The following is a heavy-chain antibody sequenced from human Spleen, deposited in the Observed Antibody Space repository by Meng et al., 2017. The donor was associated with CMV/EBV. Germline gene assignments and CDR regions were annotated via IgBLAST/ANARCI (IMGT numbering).Heavy chain of an antibody. D-gene: IGHD2-2*01. V-gene: IGHV3-33*06. CDR2: IWYDGSNK. CDR3: AKNPFCSSSTCCKGFDF. J-gene: IGHJ4*02. Sequence: GESLKISCAASGFTFSGYGMHWVRQAPGKGLEWVAVIWYDGSNKYYIDSVKGRFIISRDNSKNTLYLQMNSLRAEDTAVYYCAKNPFCSSSTCCKGFDFWGQGTLVTVSS. CDR1: GFTFSGYG.